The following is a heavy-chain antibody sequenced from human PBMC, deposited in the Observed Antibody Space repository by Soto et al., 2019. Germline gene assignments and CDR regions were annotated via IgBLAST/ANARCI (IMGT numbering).Heavy chain of an antibody. J-gene: IGHJ4*02. CDR1: GFTFDDYA. Sequence: EVQLVESGGGLVQPGRSLRLSCAASGFTFDDYAMHWVRQAPGKGLEWVSGISWNSGSIGYADSVKGRFTISRDNAKNSLYLQMNSLRAEDTGLYYCAKDITRHSSGWYVPDYWCQGTLVTVSS. V-gene: IGHV3-9*01. CDR2: ISWNSGSI. D-gene: IGHD6-19*01. CDR3: AKDITRHSSGWYVPDY.